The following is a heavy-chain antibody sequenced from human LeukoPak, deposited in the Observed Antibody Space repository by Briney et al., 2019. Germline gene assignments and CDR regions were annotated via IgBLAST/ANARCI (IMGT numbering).Heavy chain of an antibody. CDR2: IIPVFDKA. J-gene: IGHJ6*03. CDR3: ARLGHYRETNCYSDFYYMDV. CDR1: GGTFSTYA. D-gene: IGHD1-26*01. Sequence: SVNVSCKASGGTFSTYAISWVRQAPGQGLEWMGGIIPVFDKANYAQKFQDRVTITADDSTTTAYMELSSLTSEDTAIYYCARLGHYRETNCYSDFYYMDVWGKGTTVIVSS. V-gene: IGHV1-69*13.